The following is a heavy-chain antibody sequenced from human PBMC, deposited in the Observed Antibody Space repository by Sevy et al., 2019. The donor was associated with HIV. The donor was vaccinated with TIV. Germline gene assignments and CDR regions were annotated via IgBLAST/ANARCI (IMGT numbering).Heavy chain of an antibody. J-gene: IGHJ4*02. Sequence: GGSLRLSCAASGFTFDDYAMHWVRQAPGKGLEWVSRIDWDGGSTYYADSVKGRLTISRDNSKNSLYLQMNSLRAEDTAFYYCAKGSGGSGSYYDSWGQGTLVTVSS. V-gene: IGHV3-43D*04. CDR1: GFTFDDYA. CDR2: IDWDGGST. CDR3: AKGSGGSGSYYDS. D-gene: IGHD3-10*01.